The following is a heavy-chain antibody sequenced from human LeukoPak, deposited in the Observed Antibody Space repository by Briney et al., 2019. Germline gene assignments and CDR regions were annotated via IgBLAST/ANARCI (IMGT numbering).Heavy chain of an antibody. CDR2: IKIDGSNT. CDR3: ARGGSPPEALGDTFDI. CDR1: GFTFSSYS. V-gene: IGHV3-74*01. J-gene: IGHJ3*02. Sequence: GGSLRLSCAASGFTFSSYSMNWVRQAPGKGLVWVSRIKIDGSNTNSADSVKGRFTISRDNAKNTLYLQMNSLRAEDAAVYYCARGGSPPEALGDTFDIWGQGTMVTVSS. D-gene: IGHD1-26*01.